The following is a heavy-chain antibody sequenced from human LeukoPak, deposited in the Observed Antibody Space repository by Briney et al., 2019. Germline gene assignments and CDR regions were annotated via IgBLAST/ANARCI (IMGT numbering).Heavy chain of an antibody. Sequence: GGSLRLSCAASGFTFDDYAMHWVRQAPGKGLVWVSRINSDGGSTSYADSVKGRFTISRDNAKNTLYLQMNSLRAEDTAVYYCARDRVGATMDYWGQGTLVTVSS. V-gene: IGHV3-74*01. CDR3: ARDRVGATMDY. CDR1: GFTFDDYA. CDR2: INSDGGST. J-gene: IGHJ4*02. D-gene: IGHD1-26*01.